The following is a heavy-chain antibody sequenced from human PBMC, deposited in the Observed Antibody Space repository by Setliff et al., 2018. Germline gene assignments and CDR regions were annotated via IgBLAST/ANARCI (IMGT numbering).Heavy chain of an antibody. V-gene: IGHV4-59*08. D-gene: IGHD6-19*01. CDR1: GGSISSYY. CDR2: IYYSGST. CDR3: ARHTKQWLSRGYHYYYYMDV. Sequence: SETLSLTCTVSGGSISSYYWSWIRQPPGKGLEWIGYIYYSGSTNYNPSLKSRVTISVDTSKNQFSLKLSSVTAADTAVYYCARHTKQWLSRGYHYYYYMDVWGKGTTVTVSS. J-gene: IGHJ6*03.